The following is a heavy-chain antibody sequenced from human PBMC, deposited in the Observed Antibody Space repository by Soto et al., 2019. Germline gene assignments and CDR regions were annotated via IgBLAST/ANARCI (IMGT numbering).Heavy chain of an antibody. CDR2: IIPILGIA. D-gene: IGHD1-26*01. J-gene: IGHJ4*02. CDR3: ARGEKTYGVVGY. V-gene: IGHV1-69*02. CDR1: GGTFSSYT. Sequence: QVQLVQSGAEVKKPGSSVKVSCKASGGTFSSYTISWVRQAPGQGLEWMGRIIPILGIANYAQKFQGRVXIXAXXSTSTAYMELSSLRSEDTAVYYCARGEKTYGVVGYWGQGTLVTVSS.